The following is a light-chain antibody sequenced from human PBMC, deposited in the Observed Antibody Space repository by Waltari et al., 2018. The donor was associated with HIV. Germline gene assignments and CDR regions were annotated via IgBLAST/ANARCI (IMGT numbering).Light chain of an antibody. CDR3: YSADSSDSHRGV. Sequence: SFELTQPPSVSVSPGQTATIARSGNPLTRGSPYWSRQKSGQAPELVLYEDTKRPSVIPERFRGSRSATTATLTITGAQVEDEGDYYCYSADSSDSHRGVFGTGTAVYVL. V-gene: IGLV3-10*01. CDR2: EDT. CDR1: PLTRGS. J-gene: IGLJ1*01.